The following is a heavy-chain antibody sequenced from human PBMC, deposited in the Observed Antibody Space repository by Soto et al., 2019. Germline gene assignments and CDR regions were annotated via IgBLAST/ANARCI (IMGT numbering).Heavy chain of an antibody. V-gene: IGHV3-7*04. CDR2: IKQDGSEK. CDR1: GVTFSSYW. CDR3: AREGIPFDY. D-gene: IGHD1-20*01. Sequence: PGGSLRLSCAASGVTFSSYWMSWVRQAPGKGLEWVANIKQDGSEKYYVDSVKGRFTISRDNAKNSLYLQMNSLRAEDTAVYYCAREGIPFDYWGQGTLVTVSS. J-gene: IGHJ4*02.